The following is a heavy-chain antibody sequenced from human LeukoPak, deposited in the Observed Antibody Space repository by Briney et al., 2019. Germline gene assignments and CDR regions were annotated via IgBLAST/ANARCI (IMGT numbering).Heavy chain of an antibody. D-gene: IGHD5-24*01. CDR2: IKQDGSEK. CDR3: ARDGDGHNYPY. J-gene: IGHJ4*02. Sequence: PGGSLRLSCAASGFTFSRYWMSWVRQAPGKWLEWVANIKQDGSEKYYVDSVKGRFTISRDNAKNSLYLQMNSLRAEDTAVYYCARDGDGHNYPYWGQGTLVTVSS. CDR1: GFTFSRYW. V-gene: IGHV3-7*01.